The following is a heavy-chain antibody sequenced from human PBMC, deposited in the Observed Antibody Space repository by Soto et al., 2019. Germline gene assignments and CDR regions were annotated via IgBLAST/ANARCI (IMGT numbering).Heavy chain of an antibody. V-gene: IGHV3-30*03. J-gene: IGHJ5*01. D-gene: IGHD3-22*01. CDR3: ARWVGGSMYDNSGKYDS. CDR1: GFIFSGSG. CDR2: VSNDGIRK. Sequence: QVQLVESEGGVVQPGRSLRLTCAASGFIFSGSGMHWVRQAPGKGLEWVALVSNDGIRKYYGDSVKGRFTISRDNAENTLYLQMNSLRAEDTAVYYCARWVGGSMYDNSGKYDSWGQGTLVTVSS.